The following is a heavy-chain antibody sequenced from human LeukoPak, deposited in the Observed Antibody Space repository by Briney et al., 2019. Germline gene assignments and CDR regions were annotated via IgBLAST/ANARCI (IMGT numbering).Heavy chain of an antibody. CDR1: GFTFSSHG. V-gene: IGHV3-30*02. CDR2: IGYDGNDK. D-gene: IGHD1-1*01. CDR3: AKESINDASFLDY. Sequence: PGGSLRLSCAASGFTFSSHGMHWVRQTPGKGLQWVAFIGYDGNDKFYLDSVKGRFTVSRDNAKSTLSLQMNSLRLDDTAIYYCAKESINDASFLDYWGQGSLVTVSS. J-gene: IGHJ4*02.